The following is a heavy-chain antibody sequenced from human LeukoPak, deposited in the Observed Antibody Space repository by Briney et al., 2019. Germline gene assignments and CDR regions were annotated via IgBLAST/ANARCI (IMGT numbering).Heavy chain of an antibody. CDR2: IYYSGST. V-gene: IGHV4-39*01. J-gene: IGHJ4*02. D-gene: IGHD3-16*01. Sequence: SETLSLTCTVSGGSISSSSYYWGWIRQPPGKGLEWIGSIYYSGSTYYNPSLKSRVTISVDTSKNQFSLKLSSVTAADTAVYYCASRYDYVWGPTDYWGQGTLVTVSS. CDR3: ASRYDYVWGPTDY. CDR1: GGSISSSSYY.